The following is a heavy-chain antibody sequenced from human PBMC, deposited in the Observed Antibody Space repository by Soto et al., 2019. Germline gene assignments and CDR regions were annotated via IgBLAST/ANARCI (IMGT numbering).Heavy chain of an antibody. CDR3: AIQDCTNDVCLEAAVTVGGALEY. J-gene: IGHJ4*02. D-gene: IGHD2-8*01. V-gene: IGHV3-74*01. Sequence: EVQLVESGGGLVQPGEALRLACAASGFSIRKYWMHWVRQAPGKGPVWVSYISGDGTTTDYAGSVKGRFTISRDNAKNTLFLQMDSLRVEDTARYFCAIQDCTNDVCLEAAVTVGGALEYWGRGAQVTVSS. CDR2: ISGDGTTT. CDR1: GFSIRKYW.